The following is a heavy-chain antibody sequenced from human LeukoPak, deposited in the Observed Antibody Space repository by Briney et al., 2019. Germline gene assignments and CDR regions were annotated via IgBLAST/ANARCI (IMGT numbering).Heavy chain of an antibody. CDR2: MNPNSGNT. V-gene: IGHV1-8*01. J-gene: IGHJ5*02. CDR3: ATFPKLGNLVDP. Sequence: ASVKVSCKTSGYTFTTYDINWVRQATGQGLEWMGWMNPNSGNTGYAQKFQGRVTMTRNTSISTAYMELSSLRSEDTALYYCATFPKLGNLVDPWGQGTLVTVSS. CDR1: GYTFTTYD. D-gene: IGHD7-27*01.